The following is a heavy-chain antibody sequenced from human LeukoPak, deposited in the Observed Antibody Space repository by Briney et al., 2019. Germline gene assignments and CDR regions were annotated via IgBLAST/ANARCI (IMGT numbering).Heavy chain of an antibody. V-gene: IGHV3-23*01. J-gene: IGHJ4*02. Sequence: GGSLRLSCAASGFSFISYAMSWVRQAPGKGLEWVSAISGSGGSTYYADSVKGRFTISRDNSKNTLYLQMNSLRAEDTAVYYCAKARDYYDSSGPFDYWGQGTLVTVSS. CDR2: ISGSGGST. D-gene: IGHD3-22*01. CDR3: AKARDYYDSSGPFDY. CDR1: GFSFISYA.